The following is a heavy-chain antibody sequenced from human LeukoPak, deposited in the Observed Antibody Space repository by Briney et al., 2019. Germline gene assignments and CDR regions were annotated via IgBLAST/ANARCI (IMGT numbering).Heavy chain of an antibody. Sequence: SETLSLTCTVSGGSISSYYWSWIRQPPGKGLDWIGYIYYSGSTNYNPSLKSRVTISVDTSKNQFSLKLSSVTAADTAVYYCARQLERRYYFDYWGQGTLVTVSS. V-gene: IGHV4-59*01. CDR3: ARQLERRYYFDY. CDR2: IYYSGST. J-gene: IGHJ4*02. CDR1: GGSISSYY. D-gene: IGHD1-1*01.